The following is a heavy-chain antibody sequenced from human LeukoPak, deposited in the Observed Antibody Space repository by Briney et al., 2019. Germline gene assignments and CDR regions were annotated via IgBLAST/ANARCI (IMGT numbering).Heavy chain of an antibody. D-gene: IGHD3-3*01. V-gene: IGHV4-39*01. J-gene: IGHJ6*02. CDR2: IYYSGST. CDR1: GGSISSSSYY. CDR3: ARLARITIFGVEQYGMDV. Sequence: SETLSLTCTVSGGSISSSSYYWGWIRQPPGKGLEWIGGIYYSGSTYYNPSLKSRVTISVDTSKNQFSLKLSSVTAADTAVYYCARLARITIFGVEQYGMDVWGQGTTVTVSS.